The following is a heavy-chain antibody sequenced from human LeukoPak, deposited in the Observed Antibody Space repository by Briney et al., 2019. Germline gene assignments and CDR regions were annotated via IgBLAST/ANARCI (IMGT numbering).Heavy chain of an antibody. CDR2: ISYDGSNK. D-gene: IGHD1-14*01. V-gene: IGHV3-30-3*01. Sequence: PGGSLRLSCAASGFTFSSYAMHWVRQAPGKGLEWVAVISYDGSNKYYADSVKGRFTISRDNSKNTLYLQMNSLRAEDTAVYYCARAINGPLYYSFDYWGQGTLVTVSS. J-gene: IGHJ4*02. CDR1: GFTFSSYA. CDR3: ARAINGPLYYSFDY.